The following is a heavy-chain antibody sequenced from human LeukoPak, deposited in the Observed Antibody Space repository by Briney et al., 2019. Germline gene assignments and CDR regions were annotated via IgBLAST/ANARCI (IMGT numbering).Heavy chain of an antibody. Sequence: PSETLPLTCAVYGGSFSGYYWSWIRQPPGKGLEWIGEINHSGSTNYNPSLKSRVTISVDTSKNQFSLKLSSVTAADTAVYYCGRAPRSGSYSSYWGQGTLVTVSS. D-gene: IGHD1-26*01. CDR3: GRAPRSGSYSSY. V-gene: IGHV4-34*01. CDR1: GGSFSGYY. CDR2: INHSGST. J-gene: IGHJ4*02.